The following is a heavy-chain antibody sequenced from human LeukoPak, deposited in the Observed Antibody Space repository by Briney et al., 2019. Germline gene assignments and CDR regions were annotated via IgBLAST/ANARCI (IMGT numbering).Heavy chain of an antibody. CDR1: GGSISSSNW. D-gene: IGHD4-23*01. CDR2: IYYSGST. Sequence: PSETLSLTCAVSGGSISSSNWWSWVRQPPGKGLEWIGYIYYSGSTNYNPSLKSRVTISVDTSKNQFSLKLSSVTAADTAVYYCARGGTTVVTPDTDAFDIWGQGTMVTVSS. J-gene: IGHJ3*02. V-gene: IGHV4-4*02. CDR3: ARGGTTVVTPDTDAFDI.